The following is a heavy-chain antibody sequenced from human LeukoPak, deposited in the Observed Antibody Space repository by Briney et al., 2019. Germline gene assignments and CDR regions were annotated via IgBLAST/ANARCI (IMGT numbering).Heavy chain of an antibody. J-gene: IGHJ5*02. Sequence: ASVKVSCKASGYTFTSYDINWVRQATGQGLEWMGIINPSGGSTSYAQKFQGRVTMTRDMFTSTVYMEVSSLRSEDTAVYYCARDNSVGDSAWWFDPWGQGTLVTVSS. CDR2: INPSGGST. V-gene: IGHV1-46*01. D-gene: IGHD5-12*01. CDR3: ARDNSVGDSAWWFDP. CDR1: GYTFTSYD.